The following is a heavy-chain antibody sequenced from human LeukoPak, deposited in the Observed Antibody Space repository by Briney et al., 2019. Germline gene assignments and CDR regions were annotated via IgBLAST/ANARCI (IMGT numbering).Heavy chain of an antibody. V-gene: IGHV4-34*01. Sequence: SETLSLTCAVYGGSFSGYYWSWIRQPPGKGLEWIGEINHSGSTNYNPSLKSRVTISVDTSKNQFSLKLSSVTAADTAVYYCARSPGIAAARWFDPWGQGTLVTVSS. J-gene: IGHJ5*02. CDR3: ARSPGIAAARWFDP. CDR2: INHSGST. D-gene: IGHD6-13*01. CDR1: GGSFSGYY.